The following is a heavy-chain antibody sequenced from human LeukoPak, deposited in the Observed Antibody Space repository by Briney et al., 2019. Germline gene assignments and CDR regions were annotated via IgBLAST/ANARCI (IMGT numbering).Heavy chain of an antibody. V-gene: IGHV3-21*04. D-gene: IGHD5-12*01. CDR1: GFTFSSYS. CDR3: ARGRYSGTTYYFDY. J-gene: IGHJ4*02. CDR2: IDTSTTYM. Sequence: PGGSLRLSCAASGFTFSSYSMNWVRQAPGKGLEWVSSIDTSTTYMTYADSVKGRFTISRDNARNSLYLQMNSLRAEDTAMYYCARGRYSGTTYYFDYWGQGTLVTVSS.